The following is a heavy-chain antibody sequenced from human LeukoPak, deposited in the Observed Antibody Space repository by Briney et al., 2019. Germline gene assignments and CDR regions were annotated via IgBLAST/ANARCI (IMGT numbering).Heavy chain of an antibody. CDR2: ISYDGSNK. D-gene: IGHD2-2*01. Sequence: GGSLRLSCAASGFTFSSYAMHWVRQAPGKGLEWVAVISYDGSNKYYADSVKGRFTISRDNSKNTLYLQMNSLRAEDTAVYYCASIGYCSSTSCRNWFDPWGQGTLVTVSS. CDR1: GFTFSSYA. J-gene: IGHJ5*02. CDR3: ASIGYCSSTSCRNWFDP. V-gene: IGHV3-30-3*01.